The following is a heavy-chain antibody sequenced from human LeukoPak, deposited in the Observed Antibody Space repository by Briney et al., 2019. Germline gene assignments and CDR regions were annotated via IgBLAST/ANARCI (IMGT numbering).Heavy chain of an antibody. CDR1: GGSISSYY. Sequence: KASETLSLTCTVSGGSISSYYWSWIRQPPGKGLEWIGYIYYSGSTNYNPSLKSRVTMSADTSKNQFSLKLSSVTAADTAVYYCARTEYYFDHWGQGTLVTVSS. V-gene: IGHV4-59*01. J-gene: IGHJ4*02. CDR2: IYYSGST. D-gene: IGHD3-10*01. CDR3: ARTEYYFDH.